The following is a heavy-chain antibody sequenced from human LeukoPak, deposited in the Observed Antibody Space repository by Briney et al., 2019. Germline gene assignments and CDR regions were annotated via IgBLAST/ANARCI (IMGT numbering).Heavy chain of an antibody. Sequence: VASVKVSCKASGYTFTGYYMHWVRQAPGQGLEWMGWINPNSGGTNYAQKFQGRVTMTRDTSISTAYMELSRLRSDDTAVYYCAREPSRAGGFGELSHDYWGQGTLVTVSS. CDR1: GYTFTGYY. CDR2: INPNSGGT. CDR3: AREPSRAGGFGELSHDY. D-gene: IGHD3-10*01. V-gene: IGHV1-2*02. J-gene: IGHJ4*02.